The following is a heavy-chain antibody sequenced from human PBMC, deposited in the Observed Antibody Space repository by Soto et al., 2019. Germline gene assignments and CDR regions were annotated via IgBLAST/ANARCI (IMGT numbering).Heavy chain of an antibody. CDR1: GGSINGYY. D-gene: IGHD3-22*01. J-gene: IGHJ6*02. V-gene: IGHV4-59*01. Sequence: SETLSLTCTVSGGSINGYYWSWIRQPPGKGLEWVGSISFSGSTNYNPSLKSRAIMSLDTSKNQFSLSLSSVTAADTAVYFCARDPAFYYDASGDVYHYGVDVWGQGTTVTVSS. CDR2: ISFSGST. CDR3: ARDPAFYYDASGDVYHYGVDV.